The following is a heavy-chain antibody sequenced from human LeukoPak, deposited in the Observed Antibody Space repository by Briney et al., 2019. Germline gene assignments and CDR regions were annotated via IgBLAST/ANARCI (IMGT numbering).Heavy chain of an antibody. CDR1: GGSLSSHY. Sequence: PSETLSLTCHVSGGSLSSHYWSWVRQSPEKGLEWVGQIYHTGSTHYNPSLRSRFAISVDTSKNQFFLNVKSVTAADTAVYYCAREGRWGTKYFIDFWGQGTLVIVSS. D-gene: IGHD4-23*01. V-gene: IGHV4-59*11. J-gene: IGHJ4*02. CDR3: AREGRWGTKYFIDF. CDR2: IYHTGST.